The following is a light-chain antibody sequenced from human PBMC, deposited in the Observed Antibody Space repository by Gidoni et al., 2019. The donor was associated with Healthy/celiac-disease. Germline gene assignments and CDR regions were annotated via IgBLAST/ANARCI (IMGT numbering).Light chain of an antibody. CDR2: AAS. V-gene: IGKV1-6*01. Sequence: AIKMTQSPSSLSASVGDRVTITCRASQGIRNDLGWYQQKPGKAPKLLIYAASSLQSGVPSRFSGSGSGPDFTLTISRLQPEDFATYYCLQDYNYITFGPGTKVDIK. CDR3: LQDYNYIT. J-gene: IGKJ3*01. CDR1: QGIRND.